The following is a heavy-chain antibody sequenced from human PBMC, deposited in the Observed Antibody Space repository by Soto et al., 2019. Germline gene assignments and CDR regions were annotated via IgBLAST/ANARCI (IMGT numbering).Heavy chain of an antibody. J-gene: IGHJ4*02. CDR3: ATGPDGSSWYAGY. Sequence: GASVKVSCKASGGTFSSDAISWVRQAPGQGLEWMGGIIPIFGTANYAQKFQGRVTITADESTSTAYMELSSLRSEDTAVYYCATGPDGSSWYAGYWGQGTQVTVSS. V-gene: IGHV1-69*13. D-gene: IGHD6-13*01. CDR2: IIPIFGTA. CDR1: GGTFSSDA.